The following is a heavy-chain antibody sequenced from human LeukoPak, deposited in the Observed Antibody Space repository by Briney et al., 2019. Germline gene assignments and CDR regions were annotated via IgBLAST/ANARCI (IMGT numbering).Heavy chain of an antibody. CDR2: ISNGGTE. J-gene: IGHJ4*02. CDR1: GFAFSDFG. CDR3: ARRTGDTRFCSRFSCFLPDY. Sequence: GGSLRLSCAASGFAFSDFGMNWVRQAPGKGLEWVASISNGGTEFYADSVKGRFAISRDTSTNMLSLQMNSLRAEDTAVYFCARRTGDTRFCSRFSCFLPDYWGQGTLVTVSS. D-gene: IGHD2-2*01. V-gene: IGHV3-30*01.